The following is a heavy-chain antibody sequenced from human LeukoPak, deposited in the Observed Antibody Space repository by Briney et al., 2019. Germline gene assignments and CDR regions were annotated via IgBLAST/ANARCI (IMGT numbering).Heavy chain of an antibody. CDR3: ASIEAIFDY. Sequence: PSETLSLTCTVSGGSISSSSYYWGWIRQPPGKGLEWIGSIYYSGSTYYNPSLKSRVTISVDTSKNQFSLKLSSVTAADTAVYYCASIEAIFDYWGQGTLATVSS. CDR1: GGSISSSSYY. CDR2: IYYSGST. V-gene: IGHV4-39*01. J-gene: IGHJ4*02. D-gene: IGHD2-2*02.